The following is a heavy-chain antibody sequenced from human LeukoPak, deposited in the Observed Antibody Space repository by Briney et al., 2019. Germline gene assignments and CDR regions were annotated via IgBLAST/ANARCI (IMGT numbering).Heavy chain of an antibody. V-gene: IGHV3-23*01. CDR1: GFTFSSYA. Sequence: GGSLRLSCAASGFTFSSYAMSWVRQAPGYGLAWVSAISGSGGSSYYADSVKGRFTISRDNSKNTLYLQMNSLRAEDTAVYYCAKTIAGPFDYWGQGTLVTVSS. J-gene: IGHJ4*02. CDR3: AKTIAGPFDY. D-gene: IGHD2-21*01. CDR2: ISGSGGSS.